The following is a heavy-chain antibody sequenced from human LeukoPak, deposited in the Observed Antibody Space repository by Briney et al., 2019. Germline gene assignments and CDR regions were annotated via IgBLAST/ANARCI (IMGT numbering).Heavy chain of an antibody. CDR3: AKDLDENDSSGYYPGY. D-gene: IGHD3-22*01. V-gene: IGHV3-23*01. Sequence: GGSLRLSCAASGFTFSSYGMSWVRQAPGKGLEWVSAIRGGGGSTYYADSVKGRFTISRDNSENTLYLQMNSLRAEDTAVYYCAKDLDENDSSGYYPGYWAQGTRVPVSS. J-gene: IGHJ4*02. CDR2: IRGGGGST. CDR1: GFTFSSYG.